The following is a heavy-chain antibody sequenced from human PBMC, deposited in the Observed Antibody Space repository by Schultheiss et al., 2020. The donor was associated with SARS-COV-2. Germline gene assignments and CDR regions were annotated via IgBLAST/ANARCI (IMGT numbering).Heavy chain of an antibody. Sequence: SETLSLTCTVSGGSVSSGSYYWSWIRQHPGKGLEWIGEINHSGSTNYNPSLKSRVTISVDTSKNQFSLKLSSVTAADTAVYYCARDRPFGDWGTTNWFDPWGQGTLVTVSS. J-gene: IGHJ5*02. CDR3: ARDRPFGDWGTTNWFDP. CDR1: GGSVSSGSYY. V-gene: IGHV4-61*01. CDR2: INHSGST. D-gene: IGHD3-10*01.